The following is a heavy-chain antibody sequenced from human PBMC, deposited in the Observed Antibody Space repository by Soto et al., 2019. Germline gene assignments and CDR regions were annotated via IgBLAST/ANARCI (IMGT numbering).Heavy chain of an antibody. CDR1: GFTFSSYS. J-gene: IGHJ6*03. V-gene: IGHV3-21*01. D-gene: IGHD2-2*01. CDR2: ISSSSSYI. CDR3: ARDDCSSTSCYVIYYYYYMDV. Sequence: ESGGGLVKPGGSLRLSCAASGFTFSSYSMNWVRQAPGKGLEWVSSISSSSSYIYYADSVKGRFTISRDNAKNSLYLQMNSLRAEDTAVYYCARDDCSSTSCYVIYYYYYMDVWGKGTTVTVSS.